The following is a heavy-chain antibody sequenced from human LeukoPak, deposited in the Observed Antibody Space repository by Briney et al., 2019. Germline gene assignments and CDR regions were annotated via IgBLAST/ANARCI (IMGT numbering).Heavy chain of an antibody. CDR1: GYTFTSYA. CDR2: INTNTGNP. D-gene: IGHD3-9*01. CDR3: ARTLLTGYYENFDY. V-gene: IGHV7-4-1*02. J-gene: IGHJ4*02. Sequence: GASVKVSRKASGYTFTSYAMNWVLQAPGQGLEWMGWINTNTGNPTYAQGFTGRFVFSLDTSVSTAYLQISSLKAEDTAVYYCARTLLTGYYENFDYWGQGTLVTVSS.